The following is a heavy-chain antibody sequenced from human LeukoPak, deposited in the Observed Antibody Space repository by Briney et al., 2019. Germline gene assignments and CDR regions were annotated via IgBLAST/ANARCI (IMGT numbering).Heavy chain of an antibody. CDR2: IYYSGST. D-gene: IGHD6-13*01. CDR1: GGSISSYY. CDR3: ARDLLWQQLSGYMDV. V-gene: IGHV4-59*13. J-gene: IGHJ6*03. Sequence: SETLSLTCTVSGGSISSYYWSWIRQPPGKGLEWIGYIYYSGSTSYNPSLKSRVTISVDTSKNHFSLKLSSVTAADTAVYYCARDLLWQQLSGYMDVWGKGTTVTVSS.